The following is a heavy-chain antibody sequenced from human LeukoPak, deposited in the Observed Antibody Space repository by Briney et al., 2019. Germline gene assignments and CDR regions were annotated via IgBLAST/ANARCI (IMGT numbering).Heavy chain of an antibody. Sequence: PSETLSLTCTVSGGSISSSSYYWGWIRQPPGKGLEWIGSIYYSGSTNYNPSLKSRVTISVDTSKNQFSLKLSSVTAADTAVYYCARVVPAANYYYYMDVWGKGTTVTISS. CDR1: GGSISSSSYY. CDR3: ARVVPAANYYYYMDV. D-gene: IGHD2-2*01. V-gene: IGHV4-39*07. J-gene: IGHJ6*03. CDR2: IYYSGST.